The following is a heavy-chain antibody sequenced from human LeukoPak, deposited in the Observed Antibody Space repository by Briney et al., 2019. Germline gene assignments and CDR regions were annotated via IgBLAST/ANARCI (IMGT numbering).Heavy chain of an antibody. J-gene: IGHJ4*02. V-gene: IGHV3-7*01. CDR3: ARDSSGYQ. Sequence: GESLRLSCAASGFTFSTYWMSWVRQAPGKGLEWVANIKEDGSEKYYGDSVKGRFTISRDNAKNSLYLQMNSLRAEDTAVYYCARDSSGYQWGQGTLVTVSS. CDR1: GFTFSTYW. CDR2: IKEDGSEK. D-gene: IGHD3-22*01.